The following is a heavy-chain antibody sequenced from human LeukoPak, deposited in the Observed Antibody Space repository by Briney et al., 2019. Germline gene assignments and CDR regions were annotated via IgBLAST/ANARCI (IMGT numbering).Heavy chain of an antibody. CDR2: LSADGGTA. V-gene: IGHV3-43*02. CDR3: AALEYGGPNWFDP. Sequence: PGGSLRLSCAASGFTFGDYPMHWVRQRPGKGLEWVSLLSADGGTAYYTDSVRGRFTISRDSSKNSLYLQMNSLTTEDTAFYYCAALEYGGPNWFDPWGQGTLVTVSS. J-gene: IGHJ5*02. CDR1: GFTFGDYP. D-gene: IGHD4/OR15-4a*01.